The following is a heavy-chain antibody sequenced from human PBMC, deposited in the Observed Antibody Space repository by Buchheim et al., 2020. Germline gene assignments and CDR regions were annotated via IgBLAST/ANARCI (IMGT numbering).Heavy chain of an antibody. Sequence: QVQLQESGPGLVKPSQTLSLTCTVSGGSISSGGYYWSWIRQHPGKGLEWIGYIYYSGSTYYNPSLKSRVTISVDTSKNQFSLKLSSVTAADTAVYYCARAGDGKVHGDRDYYYYGMDVWGQGTT. CDR3: ARAGDGKVHGDRDYYYYGMDV. CDR2: IYYSGST. CDR1: GGSISSGGYY. V-gene: IGHV4-31*03. J-gene: IGHJ6*02. D-gene: IGHD4-17*01.